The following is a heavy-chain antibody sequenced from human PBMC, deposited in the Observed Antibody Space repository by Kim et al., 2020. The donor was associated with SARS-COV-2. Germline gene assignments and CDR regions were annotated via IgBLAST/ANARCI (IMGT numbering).Heavy chain of an antibody. CDR2: ISAYNGNT. CDR1: GYTFTSYG. J-gene: IGHJ1*01. V-gene: IGHV1-18*01. Sequence: ASVKVSCKASGYTFTSYGISWVRQAPGQGLEWMGWISAYNGNTNYAQKLQGRVTMTTDTSTSTAYMELRSLRSDDTAVYYCARGYYYGSGSYYRSAQLSRSAEYFQHWGQGTLVTVSS. D-gene: IGHD3-10*01. CDR3: ARGYYYGSGSYYRSAQLSRSAEYFQH.